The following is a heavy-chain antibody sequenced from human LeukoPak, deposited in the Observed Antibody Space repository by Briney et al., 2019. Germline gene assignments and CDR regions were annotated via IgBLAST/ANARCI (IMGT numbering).Heavy chain of an antibody. CDR1: GFTFDDYT. J-gene: IGHJ4*02. CDR3: ARDWEGRYYDSSGYYDY. CDR2: ISWDGGST. Sequence: GGSLRLSCAASGFTFDDYTMHWVRQAPGKGLEWVSLISWDGGSTYYADSVKGRFTISRDNSKNSLYLQMNSLRTEDTALYYCARDWEGRYYDSSGYYDYWGQGTLVTVSP. V-gene: IGHV3-43*01. D-gene: IGHD3-22*01.